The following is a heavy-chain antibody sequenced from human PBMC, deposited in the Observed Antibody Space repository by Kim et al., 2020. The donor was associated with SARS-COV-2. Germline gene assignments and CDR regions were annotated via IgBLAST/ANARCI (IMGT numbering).Heavy chain of an antibody. D-gene: IGHD2-21*02. V-gene: IGHV3-23*01. J-gene: IGHJ4*01. CDR2: ISTGSTT. CDR1: GSTFSSYD. CDR3: AKRLIRHFDY. Sequence: GGSLRLSCAASGSTFSSYDMTWVRQAPGKGLEWVSTISTGSTTFYADSVKGRFTISRDNSRNTLYLHMNSLRAEDTAVYYCAKRLIRHFDYWGQGTLVTVSS.